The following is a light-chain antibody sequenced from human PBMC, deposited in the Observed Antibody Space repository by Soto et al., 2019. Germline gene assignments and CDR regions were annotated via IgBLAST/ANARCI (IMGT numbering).Light chain of an antibody. CDR1: QSVSSY. V-gene: IGKV3-11*01. Sequence: DIVLTQSPATLSLSPGERATLSCRASQSVSSYLAWYQQKPGQAPRLLIYDASNRATGIPARFSGSGSGTDFNLTISSLAPEDFAGCHYQQRSNWPLTFGGGTNVEIK. CDR3: QQRSNWPLT. CDR2: DAS. J-gene: IGKJ4*01.